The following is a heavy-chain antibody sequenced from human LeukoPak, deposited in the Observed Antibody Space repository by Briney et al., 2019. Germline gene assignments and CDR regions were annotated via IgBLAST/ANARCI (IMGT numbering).Heavy chain of an antibody. D-gene: IGHD3-22*01. CDR1: GYTFTSYD. J-gene: IGHJ2*01. CDR3: ARDLYYYDSSGYYHMWYFDL. Sequence: ASVKVSCKASGYTFTSYDINWVRQATGQGLEWMGWMNPNSGNTGYAQKFQGRVTITRNTSTSTVYMELSSLRSEDTAVYYCARDLYYYDSSGYYHMWYFDLWGRGTLVTVSS. V-gene: IGHV1-8*03. CDR2: MNPNSGNT.